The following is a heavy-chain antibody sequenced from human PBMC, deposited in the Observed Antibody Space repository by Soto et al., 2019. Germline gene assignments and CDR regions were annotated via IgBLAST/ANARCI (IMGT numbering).Heavy chain of an antibody. CDR3: ATASYCSSTSCHPYYYYGMDV. CDR2: IIPIFGTA. Sequence: SVKVSCKASRGTFSSYAISWVRQAPGQGLEWMGGIIPIFGTADYAQKFQGRVTITADESTSTAYMELSSLRSEDTAVYYCATASYCSSTSCHPYYYYGMDVWGQGTTVTVSS. V-gene: IGHV1-69*13. CDR1: RGTFSSYA. D-gene: IGHD2-2*01. J-gene: IGHJ6*02.